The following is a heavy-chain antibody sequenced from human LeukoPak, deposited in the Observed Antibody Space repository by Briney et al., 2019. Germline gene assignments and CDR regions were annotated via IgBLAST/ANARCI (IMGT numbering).Heavy chain of an antibody. D-gene: IGHD6-19*01. Sequence: GGSLRLSCAASGFIFSSCAMSWVRQTPGKGLGWVSAISGSGGATHYADSVKGRFTVSRDNSNNTLYLQMNSLRAEDTALYYCAKDRGSSGWYSDYWGQGTLVTVSS. CDR2: ISGSGGAT. CDR3: AKDRGSSGWYSDY. CDR1: GFIFSSCA. J-gene: IGHJ4*02. V-gene: IGHV3-23*01.